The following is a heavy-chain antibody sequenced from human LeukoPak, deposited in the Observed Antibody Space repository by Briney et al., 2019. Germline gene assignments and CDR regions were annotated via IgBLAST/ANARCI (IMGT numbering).Heavy chain of an antibody. J-gene: IGHJ4*02. CDR1: GGSIRSGNR. D-gene: IGHD1-26*01. CDR3: TCSHLAGGDY. Sequence: WETLSLMCTVDGGSIRSGNRWRWVRQPPEKGLEWIGEIYHGGNTNYNPSLKSRVTILVDKSINQFSLKLTSVTAADTALYYCTCSHLAGGDYWGQGALVTVSS. CDR2: IYHGGNT. V-gene: IGHV4-4*02.